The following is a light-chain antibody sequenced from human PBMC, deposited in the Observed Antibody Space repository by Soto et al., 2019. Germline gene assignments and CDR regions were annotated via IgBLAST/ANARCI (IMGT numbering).Light chain of an antibody. J-gene: IGKJ2*01. Sequence: IVMTQSPATLPVSPGERATLSCRATQRVSTNSAWYQQKPGQAPRLLIYAASSRATGVPARFSGSGSGTEFTLTISSLQSEDFALYYCQQYNNWPYTFGQGTRLEVK. CDR1: QRVSTN. CDR2: AAS. CDR3: QQYNNWPYT. V-gene: IGKV3-15*01.